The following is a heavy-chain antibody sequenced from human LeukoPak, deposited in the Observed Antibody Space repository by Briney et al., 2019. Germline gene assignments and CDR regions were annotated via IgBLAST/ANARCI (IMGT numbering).Heavy chain of an antibody. D-gene: IGHD3-10*01. CDR3: ARVYGSGSYIGYYFDY. CDR2: INWNGGST. J-gene: IGHJ4*02. V-gene: IGHV3-20*04. Sequence: GGSLRLSCAASGFTFDDYGMSWVRQAPGKGLEWVSGINWNGGSTGYADSVKGRFTISRDNAKNSLYLQMNSLRAEDTALYYCARVYGSGSYIGYYFDYWGQGTLVTVSS. CDR1: GFTFDDYG.